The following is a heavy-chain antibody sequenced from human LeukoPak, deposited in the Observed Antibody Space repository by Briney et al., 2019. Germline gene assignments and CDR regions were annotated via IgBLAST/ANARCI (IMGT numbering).Heavy chain of an antibody. D-gene: IGHD1-26*01. CDR3: ARHGSGRKYFDPLDY. Sequence: GRSLRLSCAAAGFSFNEYAMHWVRRAPGKGLEWVAVIWRDGSKYYADSVKGRFTVSRDNPKNTLNLQMDSLRVEDTAVYYCARHGSGRKYFDPLDYWGQGTLVTVSS. CDR2: IWRDGSK. CDR1: GFSFNEYA. J-gene: IGHJ4*02. V-gene: IGHV3-33*08.